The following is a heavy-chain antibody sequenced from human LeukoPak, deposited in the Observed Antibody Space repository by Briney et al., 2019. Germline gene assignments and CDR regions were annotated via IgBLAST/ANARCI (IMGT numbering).Heavy chain of an antibody. J-gene: IGHJ4*02. V-gene: IGHV3-11*04. CDR3: ARDHWSQRPLVTTILHYFES. CDR1: GFTFSDYY. Sequence: PGGSLRLSCAASGFTFSDYYMSWIRQAPGKGLEWLSYINIGGTNTHYADSVKGRFTISRDNTKKSLYLQMNNLRAEDTAVYFCARDHWSQRPLVTTILHYFESWGQGTLVTVSS. D-gene: IGHD2-21*02. CDR2: INIGGTNT.